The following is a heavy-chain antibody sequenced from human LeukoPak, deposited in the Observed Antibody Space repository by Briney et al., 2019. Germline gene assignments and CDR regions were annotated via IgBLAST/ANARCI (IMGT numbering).Heavy chain of an antibody. CDR1: GFTFSSYA. J-gene: IGHJ1*01. Sequence: SGGSLRLSCAASGFTFSSYAMSWVRQAPGKGLEWVSAISGSGGSTYYADSVKGRFTISRDNSKNTLYLQMNSLRAEDTAVYYCANKWSSELPHYHFQHWGQGTLVTVSS. CDR3: ANKWSSELPHYHFQH. V-gene: IGHV3-23*01. D-gene: IGHD2-15*01. CDR2: ISGSGGST.